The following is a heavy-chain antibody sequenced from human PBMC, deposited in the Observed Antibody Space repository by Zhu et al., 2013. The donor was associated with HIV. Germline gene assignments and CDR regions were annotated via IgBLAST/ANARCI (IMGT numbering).Heavy chain of an antibody. D-gene: IGHD1-26*01. CDR3: ARDMLTEIVGPAGY. V-gene: IGHV1-2*02. CDR2: INPNSGGT. Sequence: QVRLVQSGAEVKKPGASVKVSCTASGYSFGDYYIHWVRQAPGQGLEWMGWINPNSGGTNFAQKFQGRVTMTGDTSISTAYIELSSLRSDDTAVYYCARDMLTEIVGPAGYWGQGNPGHRLL. J-gene: IGHJ4*02. CDR1: GYSFGDYY.